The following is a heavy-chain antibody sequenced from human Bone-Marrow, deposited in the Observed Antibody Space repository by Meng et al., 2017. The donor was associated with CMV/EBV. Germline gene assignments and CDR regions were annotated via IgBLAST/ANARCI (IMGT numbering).Heavy chain of an antibody. CDR1: GFTFSSYA. J-gene: IGHJ4*02. CDR3: AKDLRWLQSFYFDH. D-gene: IGHD5-24*01. CDR2: ITGSGGTT. Sequence: GGSLRLSCAASGFTFSSYAMHWVRQAPGKGLEWVSAITGSGGTTYYADSVKGRFTISRDNSKNTLYLQMNSLRAEDTALYYCAKDLRWLQSFYFDHWGQGTLVTVSS. V-gene: IGHV3-23*01.